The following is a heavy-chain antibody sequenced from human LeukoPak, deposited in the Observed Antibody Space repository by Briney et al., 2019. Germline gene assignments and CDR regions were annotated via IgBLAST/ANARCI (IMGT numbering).Heavy chain of an antibody. CDR1: GGSISSYY. CDR3: ARVRYCSSTSCP. CDR2: IYTSGST. Sequence: PSETLSLTCTVSGGSISSYYWSWIRQPPGKGLEWIGRIYTSGSTNYNPSLKGRVTMSVDTSKNQFSLQLSSVTAADTAVYYCARVRYCSSTSCPWGQGTLVTVSS. V-gene: IGHV4-4*07. D-gene: IGHD2-2*01. J-gene: IGHJ5*02.